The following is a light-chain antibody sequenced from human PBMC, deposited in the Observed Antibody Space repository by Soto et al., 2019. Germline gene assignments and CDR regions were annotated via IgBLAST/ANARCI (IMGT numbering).Light chain of an antibody. CDR3: QQYGSSPIT. CDR1: QSININ. J-gene: IGKJ5*01. Sequence: EIGMTQSPATLSVSPGERATLSCRASQSININLAWYQQKPGQAPRLLIYGASTRATGLPARFSGSGSGTEFTLIISSLQSEDFALYYCQQYGSSPITFGQGTRLEIK. V-gene: IGKV3-15*01. CDR2: GAS.